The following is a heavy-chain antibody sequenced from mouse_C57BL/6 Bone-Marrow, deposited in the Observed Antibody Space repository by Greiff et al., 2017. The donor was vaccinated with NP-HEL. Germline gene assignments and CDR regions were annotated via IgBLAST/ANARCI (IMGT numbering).Heavy chain of an antibody. CDR2: ISSGGDYI. V-gene: IGHV5-9-1*02. J-gene: IGHJ4*01. Sequence: EVMLVESGEGLVKPGGSLKLSCAASGFTFSSYAMSWVRQTPEKRLEWVAYISSGGDYIYYADTVKGRFTISRDNARNTLYLQMSSLKSEDTAMYYCTRPLIYYDYGAMDYWGQGTSVTVSS. CDR3: TRPLIYYDYGAMDY. D-gene: IGHD2-4*01. CDR1: GFTFSSYA.